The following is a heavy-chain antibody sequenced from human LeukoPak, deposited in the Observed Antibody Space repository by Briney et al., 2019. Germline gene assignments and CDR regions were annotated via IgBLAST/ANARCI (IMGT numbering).Heavy chain of an antibody. CDR3: ARGGLAAAGIDY. V-gene: IGHV3-33*01. CDR1: GFTFSSYG. CDR2: IWYDGSNK. Sequence: GGSLRLSCAASGFTFSSYGMHWVRQAPGKGLEWVAVIWYDGSNKYYGDSVKGRFTISRDNSKYTLFLQMNSLRAEDTAVYYCARGGLAAAGIDYWGQGTLVTVSS. J-gene: IGHJ4*02. D-gene: IGHD6-13*01.